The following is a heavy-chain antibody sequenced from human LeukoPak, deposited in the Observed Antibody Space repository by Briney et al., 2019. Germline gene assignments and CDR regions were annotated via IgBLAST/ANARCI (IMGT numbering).Heavy chain of an antibody. CDR2: ISGSGDDT. V-gene: IGHV3-11*06. D-gene: IGHD1-1*01. CDR1: GFTFTDSY. CDR3: ARDPRTVRI. J-gene: IGHJ4*02. Sequence: PGGSLRLSCTASGFTFTDSYMTWVRQAPGKGLEWLSYISGSGDDTNYADSVRGRFTISRDNAKNSLYLQMNSLRVEDTAVYYCARDPRTVRIWGQGTLVTVSS.